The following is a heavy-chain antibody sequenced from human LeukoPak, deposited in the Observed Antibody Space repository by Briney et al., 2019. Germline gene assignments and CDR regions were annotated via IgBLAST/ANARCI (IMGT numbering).Heavy chain of an antibody. V-gene: IGHV3-30*18. J-gene: IGHJ4*02. D-gene: IGHD3-9*01. Sequence: GRSLRLSCAASGFTFSSYGMHWVRQAPGKGLEWVAVISYDGSNKYYADSVKGRFTISRDNSKNTLYLQMNGLRAEDTAVYYCAKDSNYDILTGYPHYFDYWGQGTLVTVSS. CDR1: GFTFSSYG. CDR2: ISYDGSNK. CDR3: AKDSNYDILTGYPHYFDY.